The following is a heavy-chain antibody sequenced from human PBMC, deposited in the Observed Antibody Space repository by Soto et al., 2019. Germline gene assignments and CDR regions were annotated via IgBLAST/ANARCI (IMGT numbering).Heavy chain of an antibody. J-gene: IGHJ4*02. Sequence: QVQLVQSGAEVKKPGASVKVSCKASGGTFSSYAISWVRQAPGQGLEWMGGIIPIFGTANYAQKFQGRVTITADESTSTAYMELSSLRSEDTAVYYCARTKSDSSGRAYFDYWGQGTLVTVSS. V-gene: IGHV1-69*01. CDR3: ARTKSDSSGRAYFDY. D-gene: IGHD3-22*01. CDR2: IIPIFGTA. CDR1: GGTFSSYA.